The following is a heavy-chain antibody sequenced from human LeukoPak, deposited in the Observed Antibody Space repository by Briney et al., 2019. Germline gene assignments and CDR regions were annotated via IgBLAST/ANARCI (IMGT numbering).Heavy chain of an antibody. Sequence: SETLSLTCAVYGGSFSGYYWSWIRQPPGKGLEWIGEINHSGSATYNPSLKSRVTISIGTSKNQFSLNLNSVTAADTAVYYCARVQAEVGPGHWGQGTLVTVSS. V-gene: IGHV4-34*01. D-gene: IGHD1-26*01. CDR2: INHSGSA. J-gene: IGHJ4*02. CDR1: GGSFSGYY. CDR3: ARVQAEVGPGH.